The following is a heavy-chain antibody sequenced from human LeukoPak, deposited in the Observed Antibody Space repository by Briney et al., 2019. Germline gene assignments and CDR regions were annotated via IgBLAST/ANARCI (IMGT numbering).Heavy chain of an antibody. V-gene: IGHV7-4-1*02. D-gene: IGHD5-24*01. Sequence: GASVKVSCKASGYTFTTYAMNWVRQAPGRGLEWMGWINTNTGNPTYAQGFTGRFVFSLDTSVSTAFLQISSLKAEDTAMYYCAREATITNFDFWGQGTLVTVSS. CDR2: INTNTGNP. CDR3: AREATITNFDF. CDR1: GYTFTTYA. J-gene: IGHJ4*02.